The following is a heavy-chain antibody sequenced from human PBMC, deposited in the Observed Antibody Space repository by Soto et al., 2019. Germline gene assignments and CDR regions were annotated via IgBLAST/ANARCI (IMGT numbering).Heavy chain of an antibody. V-gene: IGHV3-23*01. CDR1: GFTFSSYD. Sequence: GGSLRLSCAASGFTFSSYDMSWVRQAPGKGLEWVSVISGSGGTTYYADSVKGRSTISRDNSKNTLYLQMNTLRAEDTAVYYCAKGPLGLYYFDYWGQGTLVTVSS. D-gene: IGHD3-3*01. J-gene: IGHJ4*02. CDR3: AKGPLGLYYFDY. CDR2: ISGSGGTT.